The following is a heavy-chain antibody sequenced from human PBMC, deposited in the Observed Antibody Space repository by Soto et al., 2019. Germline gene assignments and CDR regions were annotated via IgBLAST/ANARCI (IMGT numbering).Heavy chain of an antibody. CDR3: AKVAFGLLYYYSVMAV. CDR2: ISGSGGST. D-gene: IGHD3-10*01. J-gene: IGHJ6*02. Sequence: GGSLRLSCAASGVTFSSYAMSWVRQAPGKGLEWVSAISGSGGSTYYADSVKGRFTISRDNSKNTLYLQMNSLRAEDTAVYYSAKVAFGLLYYYSVMAVWGQGTRVTVSS. CDR1: GVTFSSYA. V-gene: IGHV3-23*01.